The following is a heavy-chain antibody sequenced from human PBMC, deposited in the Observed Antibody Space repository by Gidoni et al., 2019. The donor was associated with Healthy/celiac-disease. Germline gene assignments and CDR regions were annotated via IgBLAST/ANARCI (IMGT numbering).Heavy chain of an antibody. CDR1: GGSFSGYY. CDR3: ARARGTAMAYYYYYYGMDV. CDR2: INHSGST. Sequence: QVQLQQWGAGLLKPSETLSLTCAVYGGSFSGYYWSWIRQPPGKGLEWIGEINHSGSTNYNPSLKSRVTISVDTSKNQFSLKLSSVTAADTAVYYCARARGTAMAYYYYYYGMDVWGQGTTVTVSS. D-gene: IGHD5-18*01. V-gene: IGHV4-34*01. J-gene: IGHJ6*02.